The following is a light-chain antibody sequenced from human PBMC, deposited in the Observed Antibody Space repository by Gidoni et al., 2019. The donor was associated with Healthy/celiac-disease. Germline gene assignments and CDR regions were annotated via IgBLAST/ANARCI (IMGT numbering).Light chain of an antibody. J-gene: IGLJ2*01. Sequence: QSVLTQPPSASGTPGQRVTISCSGRSSNIGSNTVNWYQQLPGTAPKPLIYSNKQRPPGVPDRFSGSKTGTSGSLAISGLQSEDEADYYCAAWDDSLNGVVCGGGTKLTVL. CDR2: SNK. CDR3: AAWDDSLNGVV. V-gene: IGLV1-44*01. CDR1: SSNIGSNT.